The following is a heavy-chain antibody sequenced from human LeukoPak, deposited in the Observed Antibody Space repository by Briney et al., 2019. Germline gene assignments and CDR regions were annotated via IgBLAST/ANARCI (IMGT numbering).Heavy chain of an antibody. D-gene: IGHD3-10*01. CDR2: ISYDGSNK. V-gene: IGHV3-30*18. CDR1: GFTFSSYG. CDR3: AKDFYDGSGSYVNWFDP. J-gene: IGHJ5*02. Sequence: PGGSLRLSCAASGFTFSSYGMHWVRQAPGKGLEWVAVISYDGSNKYYADSVKGRFTISRDNSKNTLYLQMNSLRAEDTSVYYCAKDFYDGSGSYVNWFDPWGQGTLVTVSS.